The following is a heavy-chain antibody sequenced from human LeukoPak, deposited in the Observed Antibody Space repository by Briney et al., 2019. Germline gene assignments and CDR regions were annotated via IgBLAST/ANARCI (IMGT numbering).Heavy chain of an antibody. CDR1: GGTFSSYT. Sequence: ASVKVSCKASGGTFSSYTIIWVRQAPGQGLEWMGRIIPILGLANYTQKFQGRVTITADKSTSTAYMELSSLRSEDTAVYYCARDWALTWYYFDYWGQGTLVTVSS. J-gene: IGHJ4*02. CDR2: IIPILGLA. D-gene: IGHD2-8*02. CDR3: ARDWALTWYYFDY. V-gene: IGHV1-69*04.